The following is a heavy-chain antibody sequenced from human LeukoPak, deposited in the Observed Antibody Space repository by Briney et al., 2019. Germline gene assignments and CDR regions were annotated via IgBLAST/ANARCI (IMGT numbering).Heavy chain of an antibody. V-gene: IGHV3-20*04. J-gene: IGHJ4*02. CDR1: GFTFDDYG. CDR2: INWNGGST. CDR3: ATVNYYDSSGPFDY. Sequence: PGGSLRLSCAASGFTFDDYGMSWVRQAPGKGLEWVSGINWNGGSTGYADSVKGRFTISRDNAKNSLYLQMNSLRADDTALYYCATVNYYDSSGPFDYWGQGTLVTVSS. D-gene: IGHD3-22*01.